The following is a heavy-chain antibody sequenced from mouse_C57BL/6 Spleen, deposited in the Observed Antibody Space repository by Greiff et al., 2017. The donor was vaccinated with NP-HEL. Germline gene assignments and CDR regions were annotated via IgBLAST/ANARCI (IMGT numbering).Heavy chain of an antibody. CDR1: GFSFNTYA. V-gene: IGHV10-1*01. CDR2: IRSKSNNYAT. CDR3: VREGNYYVDY. J-gene: IGHJ2*01. Sequence: VQLQQSGGGLVQPKGSLKLSCAASGFSFNTYAMNWVHQAPGKGLEWVARIRSKSNNYATYYADSVKDRFTISRDDSESMLYLQMNNLKTEDTAMYYCVREGNYYVDYWGQGTTLTVSS.